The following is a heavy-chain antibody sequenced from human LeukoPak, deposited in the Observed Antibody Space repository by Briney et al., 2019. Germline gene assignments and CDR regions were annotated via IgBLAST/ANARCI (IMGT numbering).Heavy chain of an antibody. CDR1: GYTFTGYY. Sequence: ASVKVSCKASGYTFTGYYMHWVRQAPGQGLEWMGWISTYNGNTNYAPNIQDRVTMTTDTSTSTAYMELRSLRSDDTAVYYCGRALLGGSDIYTPFSYWGQGTLVTVSS. V-gene: IGHV1-18*04. D-gene: IGHD3-10*01. CDR2: ISTYNGNT. CDR3: GRALLGGSDIYTPFSY. J-gene: IGHJ4*02.